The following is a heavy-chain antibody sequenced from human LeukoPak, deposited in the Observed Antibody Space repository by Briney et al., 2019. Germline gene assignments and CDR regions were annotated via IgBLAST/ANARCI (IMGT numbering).Heavy chain of an antibody. CDR2: LSTSSSTI. CDR1: GFTFSTYS. J-gene: IGHJ6*02. Sequence: GGSLRLSCAASGFTFSTYSMNWVRQAPGKGLEWISYLSTSSSTIYYAESVKGRFTISRDNAKNSLNLQMNSLRAEDTAIYYCAREGVVLRFGELLSIGMDVRGQGTTVTVSS. V-gene: IGHV3-48*04. CDR3: AREGVVLRFGELLSIGMDV. D-gene: IGHD3-10*01.